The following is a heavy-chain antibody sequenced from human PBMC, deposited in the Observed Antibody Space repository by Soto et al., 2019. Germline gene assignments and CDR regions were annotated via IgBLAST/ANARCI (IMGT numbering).Heavy chain of an antibody. CDR3: SRNPYGSGLFDP. D-gene: IGHD6-19*01. Sequence: QVQLVQSGAEVKKPGASVKVSCKASGYNFIDYDINWMRQSTGQGLEWMGWMTPNSGNTGYAQKFQGRVTLTRDTSIGTAYMELSCLKTEATVVYYCSRNPYGSGLFDPWGQGPLVTVSS. V-gene: IGHV1-8*01. J-gene: IGHJ5*02. CDR1: GYNFIDYD. CDR2: MTPNSGNT.